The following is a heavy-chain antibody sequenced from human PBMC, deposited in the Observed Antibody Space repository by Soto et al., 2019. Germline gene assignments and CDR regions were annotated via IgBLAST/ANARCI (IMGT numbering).Heavy chain of an antibody. CDR3: ARVGGPAAMSRVRWFDP. Sequence: SETLSLTCAVYGGSFSGYYWSWIRQPPGKGLEWIGEINHSGSTNYNPSLKGRVTISVDTSKNQFSLKLSSVTAADTAVYYCARVGGPAAMSRVRWFDPWGQGTLVT. D-gene: IGHD2-2*01. V-gene: IGHV4-34*01. J-gene: IGHJ5*02. CDR2: INHSGST. CDR1: GGSFSGYY.